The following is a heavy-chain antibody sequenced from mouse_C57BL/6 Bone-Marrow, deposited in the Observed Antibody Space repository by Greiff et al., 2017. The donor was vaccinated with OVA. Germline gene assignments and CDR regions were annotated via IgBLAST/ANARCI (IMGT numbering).Heavy chain of an antibody. J-gene: IGHJ2*01. CDR1: GYTFTGYW. Sequence: QVQLQQSGAELMKPGASVKLSCKATGYTFTGYWIEWVKQRPGHGLEWIGEILPGSGSTNYNDKFKGKATFTADTSSNTAYMQLSSLTTEDSAIYYCARSTMVTRYFDYWGQGTTLTVSS. CDR3: ARSTMVTRYFDY. CDR2: ILPGSGST. D-gene: IGHD2-1*01. V-gene: IGHV1-9*01.